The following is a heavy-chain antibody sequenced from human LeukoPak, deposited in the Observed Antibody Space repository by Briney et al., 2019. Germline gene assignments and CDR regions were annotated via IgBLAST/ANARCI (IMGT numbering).Heavy chain of an antibody. CDR3: AGDSSGGDLIFDY. V-gene: IGHV4-31*03. Sequence: PSETLSLTCTVSGGSISSGGYYWSWIRQHPGKALEWIGYIYDSGSTYCNPSLKSRLTISIDTSKHHFSLKLSSVTAADTAVYYCAGDSSGGDLIFDYWGQGTLVTVSS. D-gene: IGHD2-21*02. J-gene: IGHJ4*02. CDR2: IYDSGST. CDR1: GGSISSGGYY.